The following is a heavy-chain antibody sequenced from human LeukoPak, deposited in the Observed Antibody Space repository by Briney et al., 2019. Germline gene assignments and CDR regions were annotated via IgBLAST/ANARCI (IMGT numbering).Heavy chain of an antibody. CDR2: INTDGNIT. CDR3: ARTGRPPDY. V-gene: IGHV3-74*01. Sequence: GGSLRLSCAASGFTFSNYWMHWVRQAPGKGPVWVSRINTDGNITTYADSVKGRFTISGDYSKNTLNLQMNSLRAEDTAVYYCARTGRPPDYWGQGTLVTVSS. CDR1: GFTFSNYW. J-gene: IGHJ4*02.